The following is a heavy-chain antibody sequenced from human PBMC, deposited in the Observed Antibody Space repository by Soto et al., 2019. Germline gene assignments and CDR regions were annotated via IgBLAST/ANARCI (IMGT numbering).Heavy chain of an antibody. CDR1: GFTFSNAW. V-gene: IGHV3-15*07. CDR3: TTKFALRGSGYFDY. J-gene: IGHJ4*02. Sequence: GGSLRLSCAASGFTFSNAWMNWVRQAPGKGLEWVGRIKSKTDGGTTDYAAPVKGRFTISRDDSKNTLYLQMNSLKTEDTAVYYCTTKFALRGSGYFDYWGQGTLVTVSS. CDR2: IKSKTDGGTT. D-gene: IGHD3-10*01.